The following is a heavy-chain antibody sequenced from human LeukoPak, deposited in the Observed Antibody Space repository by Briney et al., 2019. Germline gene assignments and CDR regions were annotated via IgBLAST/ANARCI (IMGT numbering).Heavy chain of an antibody. D-gene: IGHD3-3*01. Sequence: SETLSLTCTVSGVSINSHHLSWIRQPPGKGLEWIGFIYDSGSANYRSSLESRVTMTLDTSKNQFSLKLNSVTAADTAVYYCARVLQNYYHLDVWGKGTTVTVSS. CDR2: IYDSGSA. CDR3: ARVLQNYYHLDV. CDR1: GVSINSHH. V-gene: IGHV4-59*11. J-gene: IGHJ6*03.